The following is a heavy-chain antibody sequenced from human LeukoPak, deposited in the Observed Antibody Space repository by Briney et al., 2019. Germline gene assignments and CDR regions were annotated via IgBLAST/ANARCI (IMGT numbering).Heavy chain of an antibody. Sequence: GGSLRLSYAASGFTLSMYALHWVRQAPGRGLEWVALSSYDGSNADYVDCMKGRFTISRDNTKNTLFLQMNSLRSEDTAVYYCARDPYYYDSSGYYWGDAFDIWGQGTMVTVSS. D-gene: IGHD3-22*01. J-gene: IGHJ3*02. CDR1: GFTLSMYA. CDR3: ARDPYYYDSSGYYWGDAFDI. V-gene: IGHV3-30*01. CDR2: SSYDGSNA.